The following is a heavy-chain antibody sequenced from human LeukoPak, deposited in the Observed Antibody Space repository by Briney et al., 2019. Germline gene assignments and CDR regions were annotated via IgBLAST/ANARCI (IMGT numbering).Heavy chain of an antibody. D-gene: IGHD4-17*01. Sequence: KPGGSLRLSCVGSGFSFISVWLNWVRQTPGKGLEWVGRIKNEHYGGTADYNEAIKGRFTISRDDSKNTLYLQMNSLRTEDTAFYYCTAGVHGDTRGLDQWGQGTLVTVSS. CDR2: IKNEHYGGTA. CDR3: TAGVHGDTRGLDQ. J-gene: IGHJ4*02. V-gene: IGHV3-15*07. CDR1: GFSFISVW.